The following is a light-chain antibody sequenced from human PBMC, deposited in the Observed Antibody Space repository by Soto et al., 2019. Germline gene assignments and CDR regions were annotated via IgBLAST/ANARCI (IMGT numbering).Light chain of an antibody. CDR3: QQYNNWPIT. Sequence: EILMTQSPTILSESPGESPPLSCRASQSVSSNLAWYQQKPGQAPRLLIYGASTRATGIPARFSGSGSGTEFTLTISSLQSEDFAVYYCQQYNNWPITFGQGTRLEI. CDR1: QSVSSN. J-gene: IGKJ5*01. V-gene: IGKV3-15*01. CDR2: GAS.